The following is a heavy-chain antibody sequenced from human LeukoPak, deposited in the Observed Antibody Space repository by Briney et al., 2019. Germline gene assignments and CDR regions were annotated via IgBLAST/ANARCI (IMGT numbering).Heavy chain of an antibody. Sequence: GGSLRLSCAASGFTFSSYEMNWVRQAPGKGLEWVSYISTSGSTAYYADSVKGRFTISRDNAKNSLYLQMNSLRAEDTAVYYCASQYNDAFDIWGQGTMVTVSS. V-gene: IGHV3-48*03. CDR2: ISTSGSTA. D-gene: IGHD1-14*01. CDR3: ASQYNDAFDI. J-gene: IGHJ3*02. CDR1: GFTFSSYE.